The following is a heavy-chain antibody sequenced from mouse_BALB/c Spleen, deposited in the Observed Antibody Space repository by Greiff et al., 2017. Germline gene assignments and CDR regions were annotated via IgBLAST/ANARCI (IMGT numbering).Heavy chain of an antibody. J-gene: IGHJ3*01. D-gene: IGHD3-2*01. V-gene: IGHV2-9-2*01. CDR1: GFSLTSYD. Sequence: QVQLQQSGPGLVAPSQSLSITCTVSGFSLTSYDISWIRQPPGKGLEWLGVIWTGGGTNYNSAFMSRLSISKDNSKSQVFLKMNSLQTDDTAIYYCVRVDSSGPFAYWGQGTLVTVSA. CDR2: IWTGGGT. CDR3: VRVDSSGPFAY.